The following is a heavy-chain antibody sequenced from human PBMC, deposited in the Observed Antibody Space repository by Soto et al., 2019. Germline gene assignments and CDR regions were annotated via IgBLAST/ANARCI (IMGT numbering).Heavy chain of an antibody. CDR2: IYYSGST. Sequence: QVQLQESGPGLVKPSETLSLTCTVSGGSISSYYWRWIRQPPGKGLEWIGYIYYSGSTNYNPSLKSRVPISVDTSKNQFSLKLSSVTAADTAVYYCARALILTGYYIHDAFDIWGQGTMVTVSS. V-gene: IGHV4-59*01. D-gene: IGHD3-9*01. J-gene: IGHJ3*02. CDR1: GGSISSYY. CDR3: ARALILTGYYIHDAFDI.